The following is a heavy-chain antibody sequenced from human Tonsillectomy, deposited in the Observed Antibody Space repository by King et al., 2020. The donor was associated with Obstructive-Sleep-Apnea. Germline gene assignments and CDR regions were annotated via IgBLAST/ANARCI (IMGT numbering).Heavy chain of an antibody. D-gene: IGHD4-17*01. CDR3: ARYYGDRRNPTSYTYYGMDV. Sequence: VQLVESGGGLVKPGGSLRLSCAASGFTFSDYYMSWIRQAPGKGLEWVSYITSSGSSIEYADSVRGRFTISRDNAKNSLYLQMNSLRAEDTAVYYCARYYGDRRNPTSYTYYGMDVWGQGTTVTVSS. CDR1: GFTFSDYY. V-gene: IGHV3-11*01. CDR2: ITSSGSSI. J-gene: IGHJ6*02.